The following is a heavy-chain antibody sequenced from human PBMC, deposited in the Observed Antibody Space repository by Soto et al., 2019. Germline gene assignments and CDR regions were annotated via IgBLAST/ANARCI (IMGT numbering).Heavy chain of an antibody. Sequence: QLQLQESGPGLVKPSETLSLTCTVSGGSISTSSYFWGWIRQPPGKGLEWIGSIYYSGSTYYNPSLKSRVTISVDTSKSQFSLKLSSVAAADTAVYYCARDYDSSGDYWGQGPLVTVSS. CDR3: ARDYDSSGDY. CDR2: IYYSGST. CDR1: GGSISTSSYF. D-gene: IGHD3-22*01. V-gene: IGHV4-39*01. J-gene: IGHJ4*02.